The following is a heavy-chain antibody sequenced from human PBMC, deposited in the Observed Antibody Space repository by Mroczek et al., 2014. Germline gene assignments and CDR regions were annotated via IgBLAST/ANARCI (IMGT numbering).Heavy chain of an antibody. D-gene: IGHD4-17*01. CDR3: ARDPHDYGDYRENLELVY. V-gene: IGHV1-69*04. Sequence: QVQLVQSGAEVKKPGSSVKVSCKASGGTFSSYTISWVRQAPGQGLEWMGRIIPILGIANYAQKFQGRVTITADKSTSTAYMELSSLRSEDTAVYYCARDPHDYGDYRENLELVYWGQGTPGHRL. CDR2: IIPILGIA. CDR1: GGTFSSYT. J-gene: IGHJ4*02.